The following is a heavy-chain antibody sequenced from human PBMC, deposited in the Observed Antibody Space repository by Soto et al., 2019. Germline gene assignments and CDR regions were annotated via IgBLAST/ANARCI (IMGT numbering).Heavy chain of an antibody. CDR1: GFTFSDYY. J-gene: IGHJ6*02. Sequence: QVQLVESGGGLVKPGGSLRLSCAASGFTFSDYYMSWIRQAPGKGLEWVSYISSSGSTIYYADSVKGRFTISRDNAKNSLYLQMNSLRAEDTAVYYCARLDENFYDSSGYYYYYYGMDVWGQGTTVTVSS. D-gene: IGHD3-22*01. CDR3: ARLDENFYDSSGYYYYYYGMDV. V-gene: IGHV3-11*01. CDR2: ISSSGSTI.